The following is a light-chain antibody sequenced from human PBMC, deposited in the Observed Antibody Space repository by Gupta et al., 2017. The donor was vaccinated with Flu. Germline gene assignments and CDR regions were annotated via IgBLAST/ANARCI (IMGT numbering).Light chain of an antibody. CDR3: QQYNDWPPWT. J-gene: IGKJ1*01. CDR1: QTVSSN. Sequence: EIVMTQSPATLSVSPGERVTLSCRASQTVSSNLAWYQQTPGQAPRLLIYGASSRDTGIPARFSGSGSGKEFTLTISSRQSEDFAGYYCQQYNDWPPWTFGQGTKVEIK. V-gene: IGKV3-15*01. CDR2: GAS.